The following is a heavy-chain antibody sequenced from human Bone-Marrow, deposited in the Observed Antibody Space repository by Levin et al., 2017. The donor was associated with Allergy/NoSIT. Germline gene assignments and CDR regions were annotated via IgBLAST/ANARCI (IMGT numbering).Heavy chain of an antibody. V-gene: IGHV3-9*01. CDR3: AKELGVAQYGMDV. J-gene: IGHJ6*02. D-gene: IGHD3-16*01. CDR2: INWNSNDI. Sequence: GGSLRLSCAASGFTFDDYAMHWVRQAPGKGLEWVSGINWNSNDIGYADSVKGRFTISRDNAKNSLYLQMSSLRTEDTALYDCAKELGVAQYGMDVWGQGTTVTVSS. CDR1: GFTFDDYA.